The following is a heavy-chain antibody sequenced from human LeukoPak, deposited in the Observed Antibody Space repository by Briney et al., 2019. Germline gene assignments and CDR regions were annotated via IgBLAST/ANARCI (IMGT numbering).Heavy chain of an antibody. V-gene: IGHV5-51*01. CDR2: IYPSDSDT. D-gene: IGHD4-17*01. CDR1: GYSFTNYW. CDR3: AKGQGYGDHYPIDY. Sequence: GESLEISCYASGYSFTNYWVAWVRQMPGKGLEWIGIIYPSDSDTRYSPSFQGQVTISADKSISTAYLQWSSLKASDTAIYYCAKGQGYGDHYPIDYWGQGTLVTVSS. J-gene: IGHJ4*02.